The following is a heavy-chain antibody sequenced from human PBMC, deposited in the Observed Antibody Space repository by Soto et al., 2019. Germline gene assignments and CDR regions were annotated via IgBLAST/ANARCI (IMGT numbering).Heavy chain of an antibody. CDR1: GGFISSYY. V-gene: IGHV4-59*01. Sequence: SETLSLTCTVSGGFISSYYWSWIRQSPGKGLEWIGYTHHTGSTNYSPSLKSRVTMSLDTSRNQFSLKLYSVTAADTAMYYCARSIDSSGYYFSNCWGQGTLVTVSS. D-gene: IGHD3-22*01. J-gene: IGHJ4*02. CDR2: THHTGST. CDR3: ARSIDSSGYYFSNC.